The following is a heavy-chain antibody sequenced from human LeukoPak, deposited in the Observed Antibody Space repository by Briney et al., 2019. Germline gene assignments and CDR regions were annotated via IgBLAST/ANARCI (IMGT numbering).Heavy chain of an antibody. J-gene: IGHJ5*02. CDR1: GFTFSSYG. D-gene: IGHD1-26*01. CDR3: ARLGGKSNWFDP. Sequence: GGSLRLSCAASGFTFSSYGMHWVRQAPGKGLEWVAFIRYDGSNKYYADSVKGRFTISRDNSKNTLYLQMNSLRAEGTAVYYCARLGGKSNWFDPWGQGTLVTVSS. V-gene: IGHV3-30*02. CDR2: IRYDGSNK.